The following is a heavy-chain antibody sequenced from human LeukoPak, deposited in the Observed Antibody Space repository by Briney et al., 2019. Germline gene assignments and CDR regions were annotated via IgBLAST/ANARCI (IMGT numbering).Heavy chain of an antibody. D-gene: IGHD6-19*01. CDR3: AKRAVITVISTYYFYYMDV. J-gene: IGHJ6*03. Sequence: GGSLRLSCAASGFTFSSYAMSWVRQAPGKGLEWVSAISGSGGSTYYADSVKGRFTISRDNSKNTLYLQMNSLRAEDTAVYYCAKRAVITVISTYYFYYMDVWGKGTTVTISS. V-gene: IGHV3-23*01. CDR2: ISGSGGST. CDR1: GFTFSSYA.